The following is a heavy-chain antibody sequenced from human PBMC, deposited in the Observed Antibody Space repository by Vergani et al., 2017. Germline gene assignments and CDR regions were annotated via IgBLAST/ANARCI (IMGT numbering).Heavy chain of an antibody. CDR3: ARERNAYYDFWSGYYTQYYFDY. D-gene: IGHD3-3*01. Sequence: EVQLVESGGGVVRPGGSLRLSCAASVFTFDDYGMSWVHQAPGKGLEWVSGINWNGGSTGYADSVKGRFTISRDNAKNSLYLQMNSLRAEDTALYYCARERNAYYDFWSGYYTQYYFDYWGQGTLVTVSS. CDR1: VFTFDDYG. CDR2: INWNGGST. J-gene: IGHJ4*02. V-gene: IGHV3-20*04.